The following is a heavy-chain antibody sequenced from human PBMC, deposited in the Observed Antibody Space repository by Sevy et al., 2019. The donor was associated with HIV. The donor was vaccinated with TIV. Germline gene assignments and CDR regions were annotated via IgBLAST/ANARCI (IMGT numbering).Heavy chain of an antibody. Sequence: GGSLRLSCEVFGFNFRNYWMSWVRQAPGKGLEWVANIKHDGSEQYYLDSVKGGFTVSRDNGKKSLYLQMTGLRVDDAAVYYGAREREEGDKSGAKFDYWGRGTLVTVSS. V-gene: IGHV3-7*01. J-gene: IGHJ4*02. CDR3: AREREEGDKSGAKFDY. CDR1: GFNFRNYW. D-gene: IGHD3-10*01. CDR2: IKHDGSEQ.